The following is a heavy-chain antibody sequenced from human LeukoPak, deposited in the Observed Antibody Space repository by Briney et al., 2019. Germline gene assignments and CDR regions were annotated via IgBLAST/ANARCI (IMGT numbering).Heavy chain of an antibody. CDR1: GYTLTELS. CDR3: ATATHGSSGWYGGLYYFDY. Sequence: ASVKVSCKVSGYTLTELSMHWVRQAPGKGLEWMGGSDPEDGETIYAQKFQGRVTMTEDTSTDTAYMELSSLRSEDTAVYYCATATHGSSGWYGGLYYFDYWGQGTLVTVSS. CDR2: SDPEDGET. V-gene: IGHV1-24*01. J-gene: IGHJ4*02. D-gene: IGHD6-19*01.